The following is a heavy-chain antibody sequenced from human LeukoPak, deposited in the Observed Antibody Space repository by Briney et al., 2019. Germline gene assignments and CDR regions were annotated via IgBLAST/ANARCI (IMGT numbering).Heavy chain of an antibody. CDR2: IYYSGST. Sequence: SETLSLTCTVSAGSISGHSWNWIRQPPGKGLEWIGDIYYSGSTRYNPSLESRVTISLDTSKNQFSLSLTSVTAADTAVYYCAREPRWYYYDSASYYFDYWGQGTLVTVSS. CDR3: AREPRWYYYDSASYYFDY. D-gene: IGHD3-22*01. CDR1: AGSISGHS. V-gene: IGHV4-59*11. J-gene: IGHJ4*02.